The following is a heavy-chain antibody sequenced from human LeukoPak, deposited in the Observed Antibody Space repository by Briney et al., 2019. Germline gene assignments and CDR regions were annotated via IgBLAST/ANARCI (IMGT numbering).Heavy chain of an antibody. CDR1: GGTFSSYA. V-gene: IGHV1-69*13. J-gene: IGHJ4*02. D-gene: IGHD2-21*02. CDR3: ARDQIAYCGGDCKLVAFDY. CDR2: IIPIFGTA. Sequence: ASVKVSCKASGGTFSSYAISWVRQAPGQGLEWMGGIIPIFGTANYAQKFQGRVTITADESTSTAYMELSSLRSEDTAVYYCARDQIAYCGGDCKLVAFDYWGQGTLVTVSS.